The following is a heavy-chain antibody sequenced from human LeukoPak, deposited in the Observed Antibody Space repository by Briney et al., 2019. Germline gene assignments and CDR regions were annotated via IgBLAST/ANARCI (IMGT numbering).Heavy chain of an antibody. V-gene: IGHV3-21*01. D-gene: IGHD5-12*01. CDR3: ARAGYSGYDYRPYYFDY. CDR2: ISSSSSFV. CDR1: GFTFSSYA. J-gene: IGHJ4*02. Sequence: PGGSLRLSCAASGFTFSSYAMSWVRQAPGKGLEWVSSISSSSSFVFYADSVKGRFTISRDNAKNSLYLQMNSLRAEDTAVYYCARAGYSGYDYRPYYFDYWGQGTLVTVSS.